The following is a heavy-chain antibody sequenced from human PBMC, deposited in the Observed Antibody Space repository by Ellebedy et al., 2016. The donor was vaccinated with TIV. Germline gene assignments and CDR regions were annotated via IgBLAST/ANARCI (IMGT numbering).Heavy chain of an antibody. V-gene: IGHV3-30-3*01. J-gene: IGHJ4*02. CDR2: ISYDGSNK. CDR1: GFSVRTYA. Sequence: GGSLRLXXAVSGFSVRTYAMHWVRQAPGKGLEWVAVISYDGSNKYYADSVKGRFTISRDNSKNTMYLQMNSLRVEDTAVYYCASPSYCSGDTCTSLFDYWGQGTLVTVSS. D-gene: IGHD2-15*01. CDR3: ASPSYCSGDTCTSLFDY.